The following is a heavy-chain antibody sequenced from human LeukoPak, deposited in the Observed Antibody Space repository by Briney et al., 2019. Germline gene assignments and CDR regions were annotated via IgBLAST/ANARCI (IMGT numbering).Heavy chain of an antibody. CDR3: ARANSIAVAGIGDFDY. CDR2: IYYSGST. Sequence: SETLSLTCTVPGGSISSSSYYWGWIRQPPGKGLEWIGSIYYSGSTYYNPSLKSRVTISVDTSKNQFSLKLSSVTAADTAVYYCARANSIAVAGIGDFDYWGQGTLVTVSS. D-gene: IGHD6-19*01. CDR1: GGSISSSSYY. J-gene: IGHJ4*02. V-gene: IGHV4-39*07.